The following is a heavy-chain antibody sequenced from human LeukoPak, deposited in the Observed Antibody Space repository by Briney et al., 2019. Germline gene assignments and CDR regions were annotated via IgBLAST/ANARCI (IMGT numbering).Heavy chain of an antibody. CDR2: ISAYNGNT. J-gene: IGHJ3*02. V-gene: IGHV1-18*01. CDR1: GYTFTSYG. CDR3: ARTTLGDYGDYEVAFDI. D-gene: IGHD4-17*01. Sequence: ASVKVSCKASGYTFTSYGISWVRQAPGQGLEWMGWISAYNGNTNYAQKLQGRVTMTTDTSTSTAYMELRSLRSDDTAVYYCARTTLGDYGDYEVAFDIWGQGTMVTVSS.